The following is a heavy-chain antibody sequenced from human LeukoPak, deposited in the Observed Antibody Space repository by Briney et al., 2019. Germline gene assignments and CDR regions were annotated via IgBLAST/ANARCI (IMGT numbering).Heavy chain of an antibody. Sequence: GASVKVSCKASGYTFTDYYMHWVRQAPGQGLEWMGWINPNSRSTDSAQKFQGRFSMTRDTSISTAYMELSRLRSDDTAVYYCARRAREYSHDAFDIWGQGTMVTVSS. J-gene: IGHJ3*02. CDR3: ARRAREYSHDAFDI. CDR1: GYTFTDYY. V-gene: IGHV1-2*02. CDR2: INPNSRST. D-gene: IGHD5-18*01.